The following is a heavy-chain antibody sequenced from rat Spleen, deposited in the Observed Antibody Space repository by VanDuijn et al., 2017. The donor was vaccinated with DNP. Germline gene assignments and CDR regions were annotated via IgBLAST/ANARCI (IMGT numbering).Heavy chain of an antibody. CDR2: ISHNGGYT. Sequence: EVQLVESGGGLVQPGRSLKLSCAASGFTFSNYGMAWVRQGPKKGLEWVASISHNGGYTYYRDSVKGRFTISRDNANHTLYLQMDSLRSEDTATYYCATGVYGGYEDWFAHWGQGTLVTVSS. CDR1: GFTFSNYG. D-gene: IGHD1-11*01. V-gene: IGHV5-19*01. J-gene: IGHJ3*01. CDR3: ATGVYGGYEDWFAH.